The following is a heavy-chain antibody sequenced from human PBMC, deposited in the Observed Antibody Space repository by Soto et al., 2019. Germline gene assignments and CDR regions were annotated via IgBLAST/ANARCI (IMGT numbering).Heavy chain of an antibody. CDR3: AKGDYGAPEDWYFDL. Sequence: PGGSLRLSCAASGFTFSSYAMGWVRQAPGKGLEWVSAISGSGGSTYYADSVKGRFTISRDNSKNTLYLQMNSLRAEDTAVYYCAKGDYGAPEDWYFDLWGRGTLVTVSS. V-gene: IGHV3-23*01. D-gene: IGHD4-17*01. CDR2: ISGSGGST. J-gene: IGHJ2*01. CDR1: GFTFSSYA.